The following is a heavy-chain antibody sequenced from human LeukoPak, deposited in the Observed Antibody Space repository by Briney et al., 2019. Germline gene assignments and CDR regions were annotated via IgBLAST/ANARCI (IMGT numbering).Heavy chain of an antibody. Sequence: GGSLILSCAASGFTFSSYGMHWVRQAPGKGLEWVALIWYDGSNKYYTDSVKGRLTIPRDNSKNTLYLQMNSLRAEDTAIYYCAREGPRGNSQFDYWGQGTLVAVSS. CDR1: GFTFSSYG. CDR2: IWYDGSNK. V-gene: IGHV3-33*01. J-gene: IGHJ4*02. CDR3: AREGPRGNSQFDY. D-gene: IGHD2/OR15-2a*01.